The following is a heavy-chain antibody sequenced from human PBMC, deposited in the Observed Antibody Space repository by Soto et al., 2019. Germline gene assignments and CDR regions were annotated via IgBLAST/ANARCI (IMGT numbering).Heavy chain of an antibody. CDR3: AKDLTLGIVGAWGHYVEY. V-gene: IGHV3-30-3*01. CDR1: GFTFSSFA. D-gene: IGHD1-26*01. Sequence: QVQLVESGGGVLQPGRSLRLSCAASGFTFSSFAMHWVRQAPGKGLEWVAFISYAGSNTYYADSVKGRVTISRDNSKKTVYLEINSLRAEDTAVYHCAKDLTLGIVGAWGHYVEYCGQGTLVTVSS. J-gene: IGHJ4*02. CDR2: ISYAGSNT.